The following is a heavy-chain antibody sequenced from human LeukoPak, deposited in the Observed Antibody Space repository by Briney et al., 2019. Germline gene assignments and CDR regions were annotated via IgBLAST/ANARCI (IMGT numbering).Heavy chain of an antibody. CDR1: GGSISSGDYY. CDR2: IYYSGST. J-gene: IGHJ4*02. D-gene: IGHD3-3*01. V-gene: IGHV4-31*03. Sequence: PPETLSLTCTVSGGSISSGDYYWTWIRQHPGKGLEWIGSIYYSGSTYYNPSLKSRVTISIDTSKNQFSLRLSSVTAADTAVYYCARVRFVEWLPFDYWGQGTLVIVSS. CDR3: ARVRFVEWLPFDY.